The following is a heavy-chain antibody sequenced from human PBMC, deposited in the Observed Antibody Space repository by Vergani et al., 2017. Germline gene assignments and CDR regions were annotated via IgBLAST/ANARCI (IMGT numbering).Heavy chain of an antibody. CDR2: IYYSGST. D-gene: IGHD2-2*02. CDR1: GGSISSYY. V-gene: IGHV4-59*01. J-gene: IGHJ6*02. Sequence: QVQLQESGPGLVKPSETLSLTCTVSGGSISSYYWSWIRQPPGKGLEWIGYIYYSGSTNYHPSLKSRVTISVDTSKNQFSLKLSSVTAADTAVYYCARDRIVVVPAAISPDYYYYYGMDVWGQGTTVTVSS. CDR3: ARDRIVVVPAAISPDYYYYYGMDV.